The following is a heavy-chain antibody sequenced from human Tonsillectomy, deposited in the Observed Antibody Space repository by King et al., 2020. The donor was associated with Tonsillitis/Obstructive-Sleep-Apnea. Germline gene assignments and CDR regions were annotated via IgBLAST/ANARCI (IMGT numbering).Heavy chain of an antibody. J-gene: IGHJ4*02. V-gene: IGHV4-59*08. CDR3: AGHRKVES. CDR2: IYYSGST. CDR1: GGSISGSY. Sequence: VQLQESGPGLVKPSETLSLTCTVSGGSISGSYWTWIRQPPGKGLEWIGYIYYSGSTNYNPSLKSRVTISVDTSKNQFSLKLSSVTAADTAVYYCAGHRKVESWGQGTLVTVSS.